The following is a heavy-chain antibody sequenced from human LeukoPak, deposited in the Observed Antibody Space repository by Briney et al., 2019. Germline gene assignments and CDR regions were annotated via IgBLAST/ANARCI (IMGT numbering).Heavy chain of an antibody. CDR2: IWYDGSKK. CDR3: ARSVLSPVLQDFDY. CDR1: GFTFKNAW. D-gene: IGHD5-24*01. V-gene: IGHV3-33*08. Sequence: GGSLRLSCAASGFTFKNAWMSWVRQAPGKGLEWVAVIWYDGSKKYHADSVKGRFTISRDNSKNTLYLQMNNLRAEDTAVYYCARSVLSPVLQDFDYWGRGTLVTVSS. J-gene: IGHJ4*02.